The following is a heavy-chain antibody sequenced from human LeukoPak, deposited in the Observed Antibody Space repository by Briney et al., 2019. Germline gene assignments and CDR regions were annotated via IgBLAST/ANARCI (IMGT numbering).Heavy chain of an antibody. CDR3: ARVPEWELLRPLDY. Sequence: ASVKVSCKASGYTSTSYGISWVRQAPGQGLEWMGWISAYNGNTNYAQKLQGRVTMTTDTSTSTAYMELRSLRSDDTAVYYCARVPEWELLRPLDYWGQGTLVTVSS. CDR2: ISAYNGNT. J-gene: IGHJ4*02. D-gene: IGHD1-26*01. V-gene: IGHV1-18*01. CDR1: GYTSTSYG.